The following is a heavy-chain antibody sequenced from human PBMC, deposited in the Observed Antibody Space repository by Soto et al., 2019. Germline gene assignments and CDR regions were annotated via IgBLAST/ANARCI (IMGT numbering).Heavy chain of an antibody. J-gene: IGHJ4*02. CDR3: ARSPGYRDYYFDY. CDR2: IYYSGST. V-gene: IGHV4-59*01. D-gene: IGHD4-17*01. CDR1: GGSISSYY. Sequence: QVQLQESGPGLVKPSETLSLTCTVSGGSISSYYWSWIRQPPGKGLEWIGYIYYSGSTNYNPSLKSRVTISVDTSKNQFSLKLSSVTAADTAVYYCARSPGYRDYYFDYWGQGTLVTVSS.